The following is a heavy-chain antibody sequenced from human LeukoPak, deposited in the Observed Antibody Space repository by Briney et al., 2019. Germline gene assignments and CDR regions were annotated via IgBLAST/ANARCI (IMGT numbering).Heavy chain of an antibody. CDR2: INPSSGST. V-gene: IGHV1-46*01. CDR1: GYTFTRYY. Sequence: ASVKVSCKASGYTFTRYYMHWVRQAPGLGLEWMGIINPSSGSTSYAQKFQGRVTMTRDTSTSTVYMELSSLRSEDTAVYYCARYYDSSACLDYWGQGTQVTVSS. CDR3: ARYYDSSACLDY. D-gene: IGHD3-22*01. J-gene: IGHJ4*02.